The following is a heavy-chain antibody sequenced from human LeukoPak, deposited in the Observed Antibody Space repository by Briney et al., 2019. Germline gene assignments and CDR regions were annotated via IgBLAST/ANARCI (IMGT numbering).Heavy chain of an antibody. J-gene: IGHJ6*03. CDR3: TKSLYYYHMDV. CDR2: INSNTDGGTT. CDR1: GFTFDGYG. Sequence: PGGSLRLSCAASGFTFDGYGMSWVRQAPGKGLEWVCRINSNTDGGTTDYAAPVKGRFTISRDDSKNTLYLQMNSLKTEDTAVYYCTKSLYYYHMDVWGKGTTVTVSS. D-gene: IGHD2/OR15-2a*01. V-gene: IGHV3-15*01.